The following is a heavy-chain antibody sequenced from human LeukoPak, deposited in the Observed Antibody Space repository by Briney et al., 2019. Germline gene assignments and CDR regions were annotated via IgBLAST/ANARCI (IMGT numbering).Heavy chain of an antibody. CDR3: ARHIGYSSSWYLYSYYGMDV. V-gene: IGHV4-59*01. CDR2: IYYSGST. J-gene: IGHJ6*02. Sequence: SETLSLTCTVSGGSISSYYWSWIRQPPGKGLEWIGYIYYSGSTNYNPSLKSRVTISVDTSKNQFSLKLSSVTAADTAVYYCARHIGYSSSWYLYSYYGMDVWGQGTTVTVSS. D-gene: IGHD6-13*01. CDR1: GGSISSYY.